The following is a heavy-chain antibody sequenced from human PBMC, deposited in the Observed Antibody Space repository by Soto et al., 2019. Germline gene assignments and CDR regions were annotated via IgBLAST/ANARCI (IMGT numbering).Heavy chain of an antibody. CDR3: ARVFKGAAFDY. D-gene: IGHD1-26*01. V-gene: IGHV3-53*01. CDR1: GFTVSSNY. J-gene: IGHJ4*02. CDR2: IYSGGST. Sequence: PGGSLRLSCAASGFTVSSNYMSWVRQAPGKGLEWVSVIYSGGSTYYADSVKGRFTISRDNSENTLYLQMNSLRAEDTAVYYCARVFKGAAFDYWGQGTLVTVSS.